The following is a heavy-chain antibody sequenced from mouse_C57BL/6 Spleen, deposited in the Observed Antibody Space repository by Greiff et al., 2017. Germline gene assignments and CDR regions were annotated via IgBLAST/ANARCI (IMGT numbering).Heavy chain of an antibody. J-gene: IGHJ4*01. Sequence: EVKLMESGGGLVQPGGSLKLSCAASGFTFSDYYMYWVRQTPEKRLEWVAYISNGGGSTYYPDTVKGRFTISRDNAKNTLYLQMSRLKSEDTAMYYCARLLQGYAMDYWGQGTSVTVSS. CDR3: ARLLQGYAMDY. V-gene: IGHV5-12*01. CDR2: ISNGGGST. CDR1: GFTFSDYY.